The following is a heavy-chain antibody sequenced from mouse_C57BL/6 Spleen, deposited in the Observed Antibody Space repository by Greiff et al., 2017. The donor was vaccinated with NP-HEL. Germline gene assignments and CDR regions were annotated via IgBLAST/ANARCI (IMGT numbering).Heavy chain of an antibody. J-gene: IGHJ2*01. CDR2: IDPADGDT. V-gene: IGHV14-1*01. Sequence: VQLQQSGAELVRPGASVKLSCTASGFNIKDYYMHWVKQRPEQGLEWIGRIDPADGDTEYAPKFQGKATMTADTSSNTAYLQLSSLTSEDTAVYYCTTLWLRRGGYYFDYWGQGTTLTVAS. CDR3: TTLWLRRGGYYFDY. CDR1: GFNIKDYY. D-gene: IGHD2-2*01.